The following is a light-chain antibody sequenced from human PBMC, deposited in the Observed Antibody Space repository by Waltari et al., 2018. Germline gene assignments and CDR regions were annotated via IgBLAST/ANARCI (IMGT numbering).Light chain of an antibody. J-gene: IGLJ3*02. CDR2: TDN. CDR3: AAWDDSLNGRV. Sequence: QSVLTQPPSASGTPGQGVTVSCSGSNSNIGRNGVSWYQQVPGTAPKLLIHTDNQRRSGVPDRFSGSKSGTSASLAISGLQSEDEAHYYCAAWDDSLNGRVFGGGTKVTVL. V-gene: IGLV1-44*01. CDR1: NSNIGRNG.